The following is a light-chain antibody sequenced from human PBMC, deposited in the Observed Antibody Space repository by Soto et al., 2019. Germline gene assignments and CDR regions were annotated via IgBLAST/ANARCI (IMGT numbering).Light chain of an antibody. V-gene: IGKV4-1*01. CDR2: WAS. J-gene: IGKJ4*01. CDR3: QQYYTTPLT. CDR1: QSVFYRSNNNKY. Sequence: DIVMTQSPDSLAVYLGERATINCKSSQSVFYRSNNNKYLSWYQQKPGQPPKLLIYWASSRESGVPDRFSGSGSGTDFTLTISSLQAEDGAVYYCQQYYTTPLTFGGGTTVEIK.